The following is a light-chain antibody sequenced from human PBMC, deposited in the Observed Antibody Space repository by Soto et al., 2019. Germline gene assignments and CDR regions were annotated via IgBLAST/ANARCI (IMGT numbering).Light chain of an antibody. V-gene: IGKV1-5*01. J-gene: IGKJ1*01. CDR2: DAS. Sequence: DIPMTQSPSTLSASVGDSVTITCRASQSISTWLAWYQQKPGKAPILLIFDASSLASGVPSRFSGSGSGTEFTLTISSLQPDDFATFYCQQYNSHSKTFGQGTKVEIK. CDR1: QSISTW. CDR3: QQYNSHSKT.